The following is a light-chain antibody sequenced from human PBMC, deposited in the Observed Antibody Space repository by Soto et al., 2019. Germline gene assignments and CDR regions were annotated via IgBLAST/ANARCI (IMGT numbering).Light chain of an antibody. CDR3: QQFATSPLT. V-gene: IGKV3-20*01. J-gene: IGKJ4*01. CDR1: QSLSSSY. Sequence: NVLTQSAGTLSLSPGERATLSCRAIQSLSSSYLAWYQQKPGQAPRLLIYGASSRATGIPDRFSGSGSGTDFTLTISRLEPEDFAVYYCQQFATSPLTFGGGTKVDIK. CDR2: GAS.